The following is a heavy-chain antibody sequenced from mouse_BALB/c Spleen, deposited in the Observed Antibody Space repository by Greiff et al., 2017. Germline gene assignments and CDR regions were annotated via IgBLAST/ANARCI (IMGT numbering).Heavy chain of an antibody. CDR1: GYSITSDYA. D-gene: IGHD1-1*01. Sequence: EVKLMESGPDLVKPSQSLSLTCTVTGYSITSDYAWNWIRQFPGNKLEWMGYISYSGSTSYNPSLKSRISITRDTSKNQFFLQLNSVTTEDTATYYCATLYYGSSCAMDDWGQGTSVTVSS. CDR3: ATLYYGSSCAMDD. V-gene: IGHV3-2*02. J-gene: IGHJ4*01. CDR2: ISYSGST.